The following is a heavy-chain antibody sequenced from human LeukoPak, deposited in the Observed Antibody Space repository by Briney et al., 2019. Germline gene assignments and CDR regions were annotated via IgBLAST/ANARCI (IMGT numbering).Heavy chain of an antibody. CDR1: GFMFSSYA. D-gene: IGHD3-10*01. V-gene: IGHV3-30*18. CDR2: ISSDGSDK. CDR3: AKDWGYASGTYYDY. Sequence: PGGFLRLSCAGSGFMFSSYAMHWVRQAPGKGLEWVAVISSDGSDKYYADSVKGRFTISRDNSKNTLYLQMNSLRTEDTSVYYCAKDWGYASGTYYDYWGQGTLVTVSS. J-gene: IGHJ4*02.